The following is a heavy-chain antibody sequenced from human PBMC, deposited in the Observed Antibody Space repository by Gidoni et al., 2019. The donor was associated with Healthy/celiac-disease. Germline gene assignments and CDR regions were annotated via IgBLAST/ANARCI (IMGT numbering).Heavy chain of an antibody. V-gene: IGHV3-66*01. J-gene: IGHJ4*02. CDR1: GFTVSRNY. Sequence: ELQLVESGGGWVQPGGSMRLSCAASGFTVSRNYMSWVRQAPGKGLEWVSVIYRGGSTYYADSVKGRFTISRDSAKNTLYLQMNSLRAEDTAVYYCARATYYYASSGYPAYYFDYLGQGTLVTVSS. CDR3: ARATYYYASSGYPAYYFDY. D-gene: IGHD3-22*01. CDR2: IYRGGST.